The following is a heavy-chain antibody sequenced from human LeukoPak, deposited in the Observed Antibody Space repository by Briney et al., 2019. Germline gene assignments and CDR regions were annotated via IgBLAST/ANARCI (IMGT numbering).Heavy chain of an antibody. V-gene: IGHV4-34*01. D-gene: IGHD3-10*01. CDR3: ARGPRGYYFDY. CDR1: GGSLSSYY. J-gene: IGHJ4*02. Sequence: SETLSLTCAVYGGSLSSYYWNWIRQPPGKGPEWVGEINHSGSTNYNPSLKSRATISVDTSKSQFSLKLTSVTAADTAVYYCARGPRGYYFDYWGQGALVAVSS. CDR2: INHSGST.